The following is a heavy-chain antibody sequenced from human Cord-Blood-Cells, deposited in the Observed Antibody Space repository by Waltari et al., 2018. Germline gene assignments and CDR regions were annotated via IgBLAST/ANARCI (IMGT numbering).Heavy chain of an antibody. CDR2: INPNSGGT. J-gene: IGHJ6*02. V-gene: IGHV1-2*04. CDR1: GYTFTGYY. D-gene: IGHD6-13*01. CDR3: ARGAGYSSTSRMDV. Sequence: QVQLVQSGAEVKKPGASVKVSCKASGYTFTGYYMHWVRQAPGQGLEWMGWINPNSGGTNYAQKCQGWVTMTRDTSISTAYMELSRLRSDDTAVHYCARGAGYSSTSRMDVWGQGTTVTVSS.